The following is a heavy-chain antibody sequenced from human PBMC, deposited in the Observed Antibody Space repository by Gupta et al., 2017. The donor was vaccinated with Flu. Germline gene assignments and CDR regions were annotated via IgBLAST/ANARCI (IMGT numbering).Heavy chain of an antibody. J-gene: IGHJ4*02. CDR1: GFTFDDYA. Sequence: EVQLVESGGGWVQPGRSLRISCAASGFTFDDYAMHWVRQAPGKGLEWVSGISWNSGSIGYADSVKGRFTISRDNAKNSLYLQMNSLRAEDTALYYCAKDSGAYCGGDCYAPPDYWGQGTLVTVSS. CDR3: AKDSGAYCGGDCYAPPDY. V-gene: IGHV3-9*01. CDR2: ISWNSGSI. D-gene: IGHD2-21*02.